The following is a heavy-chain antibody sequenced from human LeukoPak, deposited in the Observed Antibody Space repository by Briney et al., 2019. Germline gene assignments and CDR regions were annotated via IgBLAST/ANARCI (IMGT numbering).Heavy chain of an antibody. CDR3: VRDRGYSTFDY. Sequence: PGGTLRLSSAGSGFPISNYWMAWVRQAPGKGLEWVANMKEDGGEINYVDSVKGRFTISRDNAKNSLDLQMNSLRVDDTALYYCVRDRGYSTFDYWGQGTLVIVSS. CDR2: MKEDGGEI. J-gene: IGHJ4*02. V-gene: IGHV3-7*01. D-gene: IGHD4-23*01. CDR1: GFPISNYW.